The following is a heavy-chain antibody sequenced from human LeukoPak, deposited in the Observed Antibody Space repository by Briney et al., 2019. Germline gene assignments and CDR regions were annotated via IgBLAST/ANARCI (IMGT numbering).Heavy chain of an antibody. CDR2: ISNSGDYI. J-gene: IGHJ3*01. Sequence: GGSLILSCASSGFTFSLYSMNWVRQAPGKGLEWVSSISNSGDYIKYADSVTGRFTVSRDNAKNSVSLQMNSLRAEDTAVYYCARVNRKMVRVIVTAFDVWGQGTMVTVSS. CDR3: ARVNRKMVRVIVTAFDV. V-gene: IGHV3-21*01. D-gene: IGHD3-10*01. CDR1: GFTFSLYS.